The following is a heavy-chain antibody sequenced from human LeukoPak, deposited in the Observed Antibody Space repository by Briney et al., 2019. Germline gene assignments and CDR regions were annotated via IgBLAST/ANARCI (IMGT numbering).Heavy chain of an antibody. CDR1: GFTYSNYW. CDR3: ARDVHGGAFDY. J-gene: IGHJ4*02. D-gene: IGHD4-23*01. Sequence: GGSLRLSCAASGFTYSNYWMSWVRQAPGKGLEWVANIKQDGSEKYYVNSVKGRFTFSRDNAMNSLFLQMNNLRAEDTAVYYCARDVHGGAFDYWGQGTLVTVSS. CDR2: IKQDGSEK. V-gene: IGHV3-7*01.